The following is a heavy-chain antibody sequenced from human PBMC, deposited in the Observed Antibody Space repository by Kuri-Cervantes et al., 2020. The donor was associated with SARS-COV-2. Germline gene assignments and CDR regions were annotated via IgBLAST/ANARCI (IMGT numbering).Heavy chain of an antibody. J-gene: IGHJ3*02. D-gene: IGHD1-1*01. CDR1: GFTVSSNY. V-gene: IGHV3-53*01. CDR2: IYSGGGT. Sequence: GESLKISCAASGFTVSSNYMSWVRQAPGKGLEWVSVIYSGGGTYYADSAKGRFTISRDNYKNTLYLQMNSLRAEDTAVYYCARRESWKDDFDIWGQGTMVTVSS. CDR3: ARRESWKDDFDI.